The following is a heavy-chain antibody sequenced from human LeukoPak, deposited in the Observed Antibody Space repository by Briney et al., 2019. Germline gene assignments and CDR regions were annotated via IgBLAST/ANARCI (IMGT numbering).Heavy chain of an antibody. J-gene: IGHJ4*02. Sequence: SETLSVTCTVSGGSISSYYWSWIRQPPGKGLEWIGYIYYSGSTNYNPSLKSRVTISVDTSKNQFSLKLSSVTAADTAVYYCASFGIAAAGGYFDYWGQGTLVTVSS. D-gene: IGHD6-13*01. CDR1: GGSISSYY. V-gene: IGHV4-59*01. CDR2: IYYSGST. CDR3: ASFGIAAAGGYFDY.